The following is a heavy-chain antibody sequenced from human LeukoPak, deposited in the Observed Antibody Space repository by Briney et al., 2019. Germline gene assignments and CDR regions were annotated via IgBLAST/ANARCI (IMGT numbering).Heavy chain of an antibody. D-gene: IGHD5-24*01. CDR1: GFTFSSYA. V-gene: IGHV3-30-3*01. CDR3: ARDFDSSPYNFDY. J-gene: IGHJ4*02. CDR2: ISYDGSNK. Sequence: GGSLRLSCAASGFTFSSYAMHWVRQAPGKGLEWVAVISYDGSNKYYADSVKGRFTISRDNSKNTLYLQMNSLRAEDTAVYYCARDFDSSPYNFDYWGQGTLVTVSS.